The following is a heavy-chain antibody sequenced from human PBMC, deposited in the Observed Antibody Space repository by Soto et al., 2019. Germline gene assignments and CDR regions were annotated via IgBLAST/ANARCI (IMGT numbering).Heavy chain of an antibody. CDR1: GFTFSDHY. D-gene: IGHD3-10*01. CDR3: ARPSYGSGSDFFDF. J-gene: IGHJ4*02. CDR2: TRNKANSYTT. Sequence: EVQLVESGGGLVQPGGSLRLSCAASGFTFSDHYMDWVRQAPGKGLEWVGRTRNKANSYTTEYAASVKGRFTISRDDSRNSLYLQMTSLKTEDTAVYYCARPSYGSGSDFFDFWGQGILVTVCS. V-gene: IGHV3-72*01.